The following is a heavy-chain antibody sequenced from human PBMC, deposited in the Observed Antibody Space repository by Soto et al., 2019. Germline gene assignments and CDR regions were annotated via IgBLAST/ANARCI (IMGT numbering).Heavy chain of an antibody. J-gene: IGHJ5*02. D-gene: IGHD5-18*01. V-gene: IGHV4-61*08. CDR1: GGSVSSGVYY. Sequence: PSETLSLTCTVSGGSVSSGVYYWSWIRQPPGKGLEWIGNIYYSGSTNYNPSLKSRATISVDTSKNQFSLEVSSATAADPAVYYCTSLPVDTSMIYWFDPWGPGPLVTVS. CDR2: IYYSGST. CDR3: TSLPVDTSMIYWFDP.